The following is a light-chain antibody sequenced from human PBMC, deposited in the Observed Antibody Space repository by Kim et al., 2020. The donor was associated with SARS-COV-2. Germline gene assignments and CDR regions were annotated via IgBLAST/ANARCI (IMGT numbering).Light chain of an antibody. CDR1: SIGSKG. J-gene: IGLJ2*01. V-gene: IGLV3-21*04. CDR3: QVWDSSSDHRVV. CDR2: YDS. Sequence: PGKTAKVSCGGNSIGSKGVHWYQQKSGQPPVLVIYYDSDRPSGIPERFSGSNSGNTATLTISRVEAGDEADYYCQVWDSSSDHRVVFGGGTQLTVL.